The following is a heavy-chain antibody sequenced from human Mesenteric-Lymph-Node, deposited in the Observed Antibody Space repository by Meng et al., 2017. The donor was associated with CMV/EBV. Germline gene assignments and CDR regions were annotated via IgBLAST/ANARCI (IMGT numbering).Heavy chain of an antibody. Sequence: FNDYYIHGVRQAPGQGLNWMGRIHPKSGSAIFSQHFQGRVSMTGDTSITTAYMELSSLISDDTAIYYCARDWAPFQDNSNFNHWFDPWGQGTLVTVSS. J-gene: IGHJ5*02. CDR1: FNDYY. V-gene: IGHV1-2*02. CDR3: ARDWAPFQDNSNFNHWFDP. D-gene: IGHD4-11*01. CDR2: IHPKSGSA.